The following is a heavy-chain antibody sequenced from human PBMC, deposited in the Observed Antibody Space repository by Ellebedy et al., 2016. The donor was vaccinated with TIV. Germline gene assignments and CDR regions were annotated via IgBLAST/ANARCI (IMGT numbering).Heavy chain of an antibody. CDR1: GGSISSYY. J-gene: IGHJ6*02. D-gene: IGHD3-9*01. CDR2: IYYSGST. Sequence: MPSETLSLTCTVSGGSISSYYWSWIRQPPGKGLEWIGYIYYSGSTNYNPSLKSRVTISVDTSKNQFSLKLSSVTAADTAVYYCAGQNYDILTGYYTRPYYYGMDVWGQGTTVTVSS. V-gene: IGHV4-59*08. CDR3: AGQNYDILTGYYTRPYYYGMDV.